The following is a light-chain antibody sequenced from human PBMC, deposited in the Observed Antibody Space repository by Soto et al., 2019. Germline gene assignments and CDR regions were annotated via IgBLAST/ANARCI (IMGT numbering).Light chain of an antibody. CDR2: GAS. CDR1: QSVGRNY. V-gene: IGKV3-20*01. Sequence: EIVLTQSPGTLSLSPGERATLSCRASQSVGRNYLAWYQQKLGQAPRLLIHGASSRATGIPDRFSGSGSGTDFILTISRVEPEDFAVYYCQQYASSPLTFGGGTKVEIE. J-gene: IGKJ4*01. CDR3: QQYASSPLT.